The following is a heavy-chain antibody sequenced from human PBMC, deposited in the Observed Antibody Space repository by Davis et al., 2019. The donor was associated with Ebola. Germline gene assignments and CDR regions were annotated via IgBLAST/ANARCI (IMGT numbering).Heavy chain of an antibody. D-gene: IGHD1-7*01. V-gene: IGHV3-48*04. CDR1: GFTFSSYG. J-gene: IGHJ4*02. CDR3: AKPTIYWNYFPIDY. Sequence: PGGSLRLSCAASGFTFSSYGMHWVRQAPGKGLEWVSYISSSGSTIYYADSVKGRFTISRDNAKNSLYLQMNSLRAEDTAVYYCAKPTIYWNYFPIDYWGQGTLVTVSS. CDR2: ISSSGSTI.